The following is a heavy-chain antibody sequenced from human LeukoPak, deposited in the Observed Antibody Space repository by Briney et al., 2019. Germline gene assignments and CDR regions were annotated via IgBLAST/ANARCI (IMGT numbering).Heavy chain of an antibody. D-gene: IGHD6-19*01. Sequence: GASVKVSCKASGYTFTGYYMHWVRQAPGQGLEWMGRINPNSGGTNYAQKFQGRVTMTRDTSISTAYMELSRLRSDDTAVYYCARDGGIAVAVWSVDWFDPWGQGTLVTVSS. CDR1: GYTFTGYY. CDR2: INPNSGGT. V-gene: IGHV1-2*06. J-gene: IGHJ5*02. CDR3: ARDGGIAVAVWSVDWFDP.